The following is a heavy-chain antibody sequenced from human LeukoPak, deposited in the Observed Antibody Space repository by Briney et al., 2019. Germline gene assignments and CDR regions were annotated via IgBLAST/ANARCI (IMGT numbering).Heavy chain of an antibody. D-gene: IGHD3-16*01. Sequence: SETLSLTCTVSGGSISSYFWSWIRQPAGKGLEWIGRISTSGSINYNPSLKSRVTLSVDTSKNQFSLKLSSVTAADTAVYYCARDYGDASDIWDQGTMVTVS. CDR2: ISTSGSI. CDR3: ARDYGDASDI. V-gene: IGHV4-4*07. J-gene: IGHJ3*02. CDR1: GGSISSYF.